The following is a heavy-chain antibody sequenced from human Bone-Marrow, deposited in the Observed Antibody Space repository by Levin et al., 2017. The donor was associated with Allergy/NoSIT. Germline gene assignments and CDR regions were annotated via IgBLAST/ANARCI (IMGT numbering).Heavy chain of an antibody. Sequence: GASVKVSCKTSGYTFNGYYIHWVRQAPGQGLEWMGWINPHTTDTKFAQKFQGTVTLTIDTSITTAYMEMSSLTSDDTAVYYCAKDYVEDDGSYSFFDYWGQGTPVTVSS. CDR1: GYTFNGYY. V-gene: IGHV1-2*02. D-gene: IGHD1-26*01. J-gene: IGHJ4*02. CDR2: INPHTTDT. CDR3: AKDYVEDDGSYSFFDY.